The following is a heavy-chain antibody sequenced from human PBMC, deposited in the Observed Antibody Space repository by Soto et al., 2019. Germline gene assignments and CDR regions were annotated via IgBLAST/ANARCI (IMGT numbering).Heavy chain of an antibody. CDR1: GITFSGYG. J-gene: IGHJ6*02. CDR2: IWYDGSNK. V-gene: IGHV3-33*08. CDR3: ARVGRLSLWVAIPEYHSGMDF. Sequence: RYARICSAASGITFSGYGIHWVRQAPEKGLEWVAVIWYDGSNKYYADSVKGRFTISRDNSKNTLYLQMNSLRAEDTAVYYGARVGRLSLWVAIPEYHSGMDFCGPGTTLTL. D-gene: IGHD2-21*01.